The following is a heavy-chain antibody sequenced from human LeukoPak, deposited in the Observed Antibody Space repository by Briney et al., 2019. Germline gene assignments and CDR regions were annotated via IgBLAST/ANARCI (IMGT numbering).Heavy chain of an antibody. CDR2: IYPSGGGT. CDR3: AREPPASGYFDY. Sequence: ASVKVSCKASGYTFTSYYMHWVRQAPGHGLVWMGIIYPSGGGTSYAQKFQGRVTMTRDTSTSTLYMELSSLTSEDTAVYYCAREPPASGYFDYWGQGSLATVSS. CDR1: GYTFTSYY. J-gene: IGHJ4*02. V-gene: IGHV1-46*01.